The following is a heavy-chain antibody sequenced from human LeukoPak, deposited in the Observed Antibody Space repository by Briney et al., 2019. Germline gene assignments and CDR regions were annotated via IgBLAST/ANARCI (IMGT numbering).Heavy chain of an antibody. CDR3: SRGGGTAMDSWGYYYYMDV. CDR2: IIPIFGTA. CDR1: GGTFSSYA. V-gene: IGHV1-69*05. D-gene: IGHD5-18*01. Sequence: SVKVSCKASGGTFSSYAISWVRQAPGQGLEWMGGIIPIFGTANYAQKFQGRVTITTDESTSTAYMELSSLRSEDTAVYYCSRGGGTAMDSWGYYYYMDVWGKGTTVTVSS. J-gene: IGHJ6*03.